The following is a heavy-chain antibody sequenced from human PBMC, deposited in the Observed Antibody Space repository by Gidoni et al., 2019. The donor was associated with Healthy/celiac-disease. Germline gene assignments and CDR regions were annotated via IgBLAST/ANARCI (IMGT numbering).Heavy chain of an antibody. D-gene: IGHD2-15*01. CDR2: ISWNSGSI. Sequence: EVQLVESGGGLVQPGRSLRLSCAASGFTFDDYAMHWVRQAPGKGLEWVSGISWNSGSIGYADSVKGRFTISRDNAKNSLYLQMNSLRAEDTALYYCAKDPHLAATRESYFDYWGQGTLVTVSS. V-gene: IGHV3-9*01. CDR1: GFTFDDYA. J-gene: IGHJ4*02. CDR3: AKDPHLAATRESYFDY.